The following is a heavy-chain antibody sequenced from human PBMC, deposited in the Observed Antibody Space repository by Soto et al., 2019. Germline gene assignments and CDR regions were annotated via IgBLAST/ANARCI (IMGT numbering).Heavy chain of an antibody. D-gene: IGHD1-26*01. Sequence: GGSLRLSCAASGFTFSSYGMHWVRQAPGKGLEWVAVISYDGSNKYYADSVKGRFTISRDNSKNTLYLQMNSLRAEDTAVYYGAKDLWGASLVGASHDVYYYYGIDVWGQGTTVTVSS. J-gene: IGHJ6*02. CDR3: AKDLWGASLVGASHDVYYYYGIDV. CDR1: GFTFSSYG. CDR2: ISYDGSNK. V-gene: IGHV3-30*18.